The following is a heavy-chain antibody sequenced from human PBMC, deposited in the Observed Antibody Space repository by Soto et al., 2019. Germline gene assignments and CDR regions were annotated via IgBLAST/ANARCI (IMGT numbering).Heavy chain of an antibody. V-gene: IGHV1-18*01. CDR1: GYTFTSYG. CDR3: ARSYRRDDYGDGY. D-gene: IGHD4-17*01. CDR2: VNTYNGNT. Sequence: QVQLVQSGAEVKKPGASVKVSCKASGYTFTSYGISWVRQAPGQGLERMGWVNTYNGNTNYAQKVRGRVTMTTDTSTSTAYMELRSLRSDDTAVYYCARSYRRDDYGDGYWGQGTLVTVSS. J-gene: IGHJ4*02.